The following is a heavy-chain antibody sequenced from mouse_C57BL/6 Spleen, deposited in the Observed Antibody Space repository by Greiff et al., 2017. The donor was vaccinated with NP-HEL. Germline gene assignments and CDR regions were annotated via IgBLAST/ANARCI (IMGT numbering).Heavy chain of an antibody. CDR2: ISSGSSTI. J-gene: IGHJ2*01. CDR1: GFTFSDYG. Sequence: EVKLVESGGGLVKPGGSLKLSCAASGFTFSDYGMHWVRQAPEQGLEWVAYISSGSSTIYYADTVKGRFTISRDNSKNTLFLQMTSLRAEDTAMYYCARCGYGNYFDYWGKGTTLTVSS. CDR3: ARCGYGNYFDY. V-gene: IGHV5-17*01. D-gene: IGHD2-10*02.